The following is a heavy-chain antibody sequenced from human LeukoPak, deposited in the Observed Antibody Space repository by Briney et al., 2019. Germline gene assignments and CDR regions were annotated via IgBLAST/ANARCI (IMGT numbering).Heavy chain of an antibody. CDR1: GFTFSSYS. J-gene: IGHJ3*02. Sequence: GGSLRLSFGASGFTFSSYSMNWVRQAPGKGLEWVSSISSSSSYIYYADSVKGRFTISRDNAKNSLYLQMKSLRAEDTAVYYCARDLVVPAAMDAFDIWGQGTMVTVSS. CDR2: ISSSSSYI. CDR3: ARDLVVPAAMDAFDI. D-gene: IGHD2-2*01. V-gene: IGHV3-21*01.